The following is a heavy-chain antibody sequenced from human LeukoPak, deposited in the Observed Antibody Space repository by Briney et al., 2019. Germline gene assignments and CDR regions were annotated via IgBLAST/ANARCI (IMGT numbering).Heavy chain of an antibody. V-gene: IGHV1-18*01. CDR2: ISAYNGNT. Sequence: ASVKVSCKASSYTFTNFGISWVRQAPGQGLEWMGWISAYNGNTNYAQRLQGRVTMTTDTSTSTAYMELRSLRSDDTAVYYCARDRDYGDYNTQDPFVYWGQGTLVTVSS. CDR1: SYTFTNFG. D-gene: IGHD4-17*01. CDR3: ARDRDYGDYNTQDPFVY. J-gene: IGHJ4*02.